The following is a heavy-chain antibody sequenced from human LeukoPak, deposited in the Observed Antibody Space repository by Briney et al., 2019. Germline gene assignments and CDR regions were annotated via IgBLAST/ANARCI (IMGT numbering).Heavy chain of an antibody. V-gene: IGHV3-30*18. CDR2: ISYDGSNK. Sequence: PGGSLRLSCAASGFTFSSYGMPWVRQAPGKGLEWVAVISYDGSNKYYADSVKGRFTISRDNSKNTLYLQMNSLRAEDTAVYYCAKSLTYYDILTGYYGMDVWGQGTTVTVSS. CDR1: GFTFSSYG. J-gene: IGHJ6*02. D-gene: IGHD3-9*01. CDR3: AKSLTYYDILTGYYGMDV.